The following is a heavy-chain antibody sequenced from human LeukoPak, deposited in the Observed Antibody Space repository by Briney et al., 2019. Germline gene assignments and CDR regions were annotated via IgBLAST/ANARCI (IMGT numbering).Heavy chain of an antibody. CDR1: GYTFTSYG. D-gene: IGHD3-22*01. CDR3: ASARYYYDSSGYPLLDY. CDR2: ISAYNGNT. V-gene: IGHV1-18*01. J-gene: IGHJ4*02. Sequence: ASVKVSCKASGYTFTSYGISWVRQAPGQGLEWMGWISAYNGNTNYAQKLQGRVTMTTDTSTSTAYMELRSLRSDDTAVYYCASARYYYDSSGYPLLDYWGQGTLVTVSS.